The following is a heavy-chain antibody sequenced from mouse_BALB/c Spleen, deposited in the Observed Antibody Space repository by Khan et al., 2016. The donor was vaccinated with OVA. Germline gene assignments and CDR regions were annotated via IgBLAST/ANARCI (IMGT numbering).Heavy chain of an antibody. CDR2: IYPSDSYT. V-gene: IGHV1-69*02. CDR3: TRHGSSYDAMDY. J-gene: IGHJ4*01. D-gene: IGHD1-1*01. CDR1: GYTFTSYW. Sequence: QVQLQQSGAELVRPGASVKLSCKASGYTFTSYWINWVKQRPGQGLEWIGNIYPSDSYTTYNQKFKDKATLTVDKSSSTAYMQISSPTSEDSAVYYCTRHGSSYDAMDYWGQGTSVTVSS.